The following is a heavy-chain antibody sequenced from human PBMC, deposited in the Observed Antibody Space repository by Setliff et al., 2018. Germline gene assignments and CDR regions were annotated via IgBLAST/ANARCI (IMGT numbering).Heavy chain of an antibody. CDR2: IYTSGST. CDR3: ARAGGGSSFTAYYYYYYMDV. J-gene: IGHJ6*03. Sequence: SETLSLTCTVSGGSISSYYWSWIRQPAGKGLEWIGRIYTSGSTNYNPSLKSRVTMSVDTSKNQFSLKLSSVTAADTAVYYCARAGGGSSFTAYYYYYYMDVRGKGTTVTVSS. CDR1: GGSISSYY. D-gene: IGHD6-13*01. V-gene: IGHV4-4*07.